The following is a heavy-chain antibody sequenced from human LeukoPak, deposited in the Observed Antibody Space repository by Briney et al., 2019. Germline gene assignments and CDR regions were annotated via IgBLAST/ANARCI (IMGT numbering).Heavy chain of an antibody. D-gene: IGHD6-13*01. Sequence: PSETLSLTCTVSGGSISSYYWSWIRQPPGKGLEWIGYIYYSGSTNYNPSLKSRVTISVDTSKNQFSLKLSPVTAADTAVYYCARGEGSWYRYFDSWGQGTLVTVSS. CDR3: ARGEGSWYRYFDS. J-gene: IGHJ4*02. CDR1: GGSISSYY. V-gene: IGHV4-59*01. CDR2: IYYSGST.